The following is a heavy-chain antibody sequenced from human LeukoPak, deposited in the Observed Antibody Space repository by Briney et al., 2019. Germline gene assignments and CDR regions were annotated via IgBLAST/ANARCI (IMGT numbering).Heavy chain of an antibody. Sequence: TSETLSLTCAVSGGSISSGGYSWSWIRQPPGKGLEWIGYIYHSGSTYYNPSLKSRVTISVDRSKNQFSLKLSSVTAADTAVYYCARAAAAAGWYNWFDPWGQGTLVIVSS. D-gene: IGHD6-13*01. J-gene: IGHJ5*02. V-gene: IGHV4-30-2*01. CDR3: ARAAAAAGWYNWFDP. CDR1: GGSISSGGYS. CDR2: IYHSGST.